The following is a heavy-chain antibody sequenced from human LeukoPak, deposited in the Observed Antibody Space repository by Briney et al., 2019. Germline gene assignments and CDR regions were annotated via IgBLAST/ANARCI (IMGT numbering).Heavy chain of an antibody. Sequence: GGSLRLSCAASGFTFSSYAMHWVRQAPGKGLEWVAVISYDGSNKYYADSVKGRFTISRDNSKNTLYLQMNSLRSDDTAVYYCARQLSVRGELYGMDVWGQGTTVTVSS. CDR2: ISYDGSNK. V-gene: IGHV3-30-3*01. CDR1: GFTFSSYA. CDR3: ARQLSVRGELYGMDV. J-gene: IGHJ6*02. D-gene: IGHD1-26*01.